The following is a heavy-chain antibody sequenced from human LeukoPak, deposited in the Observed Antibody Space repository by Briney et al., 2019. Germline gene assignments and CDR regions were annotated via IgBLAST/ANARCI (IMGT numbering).Heavy chain of an antibody. CDR3: ATYSSSGGYYYYYMDV. CDR2: IHYTGST. D-gene: IGHD6-13*01. J-gene: IGHJ6*03. Sequence: SETLSLTCTVSGGSISSYYWSWIRQSPGKGLECIGYIHYTGSTNYNPSLKSRVTISVETSKNQFSLKLKSVTAADTAVYYCATYSSSGGYYYYYMDVWGKGTTVTISS. CDR1: GGSISSYY. V-gene: IGHV4-59*08.